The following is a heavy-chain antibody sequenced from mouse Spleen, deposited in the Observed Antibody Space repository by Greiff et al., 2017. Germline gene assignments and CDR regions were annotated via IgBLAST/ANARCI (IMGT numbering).Heavy chain of an antibody. V-gene: IGHV1-22*01. CDR2: INPNNGGT. CDR1: GYTFTDYN. J-gene: IGHJ4*01. CDR3: VCLDGYYYAMDY. D-gene: IGHD2-3*01. Sequence: EVKLQQSGPELVKPGASVKMSCKASGYTFTDYNMHWVKQSHGKSLEWIGYINPNNGGTSYNQKFKGKATLTVNKSSSTAYMELRSLTSEDSAVYYCVCLDGYYYAMDYWGQGTSVTVSS.